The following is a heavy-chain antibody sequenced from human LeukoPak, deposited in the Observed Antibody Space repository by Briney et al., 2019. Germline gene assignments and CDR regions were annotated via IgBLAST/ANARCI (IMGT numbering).Heavy chain of an antibody. CDR1: GGSFSGYY. J-gene: IGHJ4*02. D-gene: IGHD3-10*01. Sequence: SETLSLTCAVYGGSFSGYYWSWIRQPPGKGLEWIGEINHSGSTNYNPSLKSRVTISVDTSKNQFSLKLSSVTAADTAVYYCARQQPLWFGELLIDYWGQGTLVTVSS. CDR2: INHSGST. CDR3: ARQQPLWFGELLIDY. V-gene: IGHV4-34*01.